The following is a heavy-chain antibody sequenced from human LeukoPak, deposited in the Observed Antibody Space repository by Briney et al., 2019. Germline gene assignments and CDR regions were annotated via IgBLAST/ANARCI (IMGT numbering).Heavy chain of an antibody. CDR3: ARVGVAAAGIVKSGWFDP. V-gene: IGHV1-69*13. CDR1: GGTFSSYA. Sequence: SVKVSCKASGGTFSSYAISWVRQAPGQGLEWMGGIIPIFGTANYAQKFQGRVTITADESTSTAYMELSSLRSEDTAVYYCARVGVAAAGIVKSGWFDPWGQETLVTVSS. CDR2: IIPIFGTA. J-gene: IGHJ5*02. D-gene: IGHD6-13*01.